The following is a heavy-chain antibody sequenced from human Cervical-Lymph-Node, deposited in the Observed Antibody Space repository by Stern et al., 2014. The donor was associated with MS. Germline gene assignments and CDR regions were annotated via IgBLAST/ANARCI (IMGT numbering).Heavy chain of an antibody. CDR3: ARDGMATSGSYSSFDS. D-gene: IGHD3-10*01. Sequence: QDQLVESGGGVVQPGGSLTLSCEASGFTFSRYSMHWVRQGPGKGLEWVAATTSKGDRTYYADSVKGRFIMSRDNPKNTLYLHMNSLRAEDTAEYFCARDGMATSGSYSSFDSWGQGTLVTVSS. CDR2: TTSKGDRT. J-gene: IGHJ4*02. CDR1: GFTFSRYS. V-gene: IGHV3-30*04.